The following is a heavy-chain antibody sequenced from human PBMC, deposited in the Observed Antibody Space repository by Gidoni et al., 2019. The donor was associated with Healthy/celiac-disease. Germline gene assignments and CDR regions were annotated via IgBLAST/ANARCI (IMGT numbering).Heavy chain of an antibody. CDR1: GFTVSSNY. CDR3: AREAWFGEAASDY. CDR2: IYSGGST. J-gene: IGHJ4*02. Sequence: EVQLVEPGGGLVQPGGSLRLSCAASGFTVSSNYMSWVRQAPGKGLEWVSVIYSGGSTYYADSVKGRFTISRDNSKNTLYLQMNSLRAEDTAVYYCAREAWFGEAASDYWGQGTLVTVSS. V-gene: IGHV3-66*01. D-gene: IGHD3-10*01.